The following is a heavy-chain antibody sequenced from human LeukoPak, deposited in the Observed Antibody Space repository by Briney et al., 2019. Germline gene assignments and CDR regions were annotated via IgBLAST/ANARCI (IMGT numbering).Heavy chain of an antibody. V-gene: IGHV4-59*08. CDR3: ARRIYASGWD. D-gene: IGHD6-19*01. J-gene: IGHJ4*02. CDR1: GGSISSFY. CDR2: IYNSGST. Sequence: PSETLSLTCTVSGGSISSFYWSWIRQPPGKGLEWIGYIYNSGSTNYNPSLKSRVTISIGKSKNQFSLPLSSVTAADAAVYYCARRIYASGWDWGQGTLVTVSS.